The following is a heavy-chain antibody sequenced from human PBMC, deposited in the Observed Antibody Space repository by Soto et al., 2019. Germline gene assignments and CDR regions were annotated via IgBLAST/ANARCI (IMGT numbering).Heavy chain of an antibody. CDR1: GYTFTNFG. Sequence: ASVKVFCKASGYTFTNFGVTWVRRAPGQGLEWMGWISAYTDTPNYAQKFQGRVTMTIGTSTSTAYMDLRSLTSDDTAVYYCARVIPGVEAWSDPWGQGTLVTVSS. J-gene: IGHJ5*02. V-gene: IGHV1-18*01. CDR3: ARVIPGVEAWSDP. D-gene: IGHD2-2*01. CDR2: ISAYTDTP.